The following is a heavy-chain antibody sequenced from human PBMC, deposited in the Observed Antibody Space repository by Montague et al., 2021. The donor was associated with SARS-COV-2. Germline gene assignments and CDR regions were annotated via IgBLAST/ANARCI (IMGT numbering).Heavy chain of an antibody. CDR3: AKDLDEFITTFGVVTKSPLGMDV. CDR1: GFTFSSYA. J-gene: IGHJ6*02. V-gene: IGHV3-23*03. D-gene: IGHD3-3*01. CDR2: IYSGGSSA. Sequence: SLRLSCAASGFTFSSYAMSWVRQAPGKGLEWVSVIYSGGSSAYYADSVKGRFTISRDNSKNTLYLQMNSLRAEDTAVYYCAKDLDEFITTFGVVTKSPLGMDVWGQGTTVTVSS.